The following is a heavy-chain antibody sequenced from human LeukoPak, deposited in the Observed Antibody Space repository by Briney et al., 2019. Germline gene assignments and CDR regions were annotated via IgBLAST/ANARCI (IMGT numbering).Heavy chain of an antibody. Sequence: PGGSLRLSCAASGFTLSSYWMSWVRQAPGKGLEWVAHIKQDGSDKYYVDSVKGRFTISRDNAKNSPYLQMNSLRAEDTAVYYCARYATSSGSRWLEPWGQGTLVTVSS. CDR3: ARYATSSGSRWLEP. V-gene: IGHV3-7*01. D-gene: IGHD6-19*01. CDR2: IKQDGSDK. J-gene: IGHJ5*02. CDR1: GFTLSSYW.